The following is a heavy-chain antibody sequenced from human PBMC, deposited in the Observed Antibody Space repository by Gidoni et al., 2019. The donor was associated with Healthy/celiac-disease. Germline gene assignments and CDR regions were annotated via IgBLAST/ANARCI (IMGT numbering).Heavy chain of an antibody. CDR3: ASGASGRSGWYGGWDG. D-gene: IGHD6-19*01. Sequence: QVQLVQSGAEVKNPGASVKVSCKATGYTFTIYGISWVRQAPGQGVEWLGWISPYNGIINYAQNLQGRVTMTTDTSTSTAYMERRTPRLDDSAVYYWASGASGRSGWYGGWDGWVQGTLVSVSS. J-gene: IGHJ4*02. CDR1: GYTFTIYG. CDR2: ISPYNGII. V-gene: IGHV1-18*01.